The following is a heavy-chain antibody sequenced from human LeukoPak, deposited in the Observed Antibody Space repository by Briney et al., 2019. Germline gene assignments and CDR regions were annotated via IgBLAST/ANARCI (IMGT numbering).Heavy chain of an antibody. CDR3: ARGRIGSFGGVIAPFDY. CDR1: GYTFTGYY. V-gene: IGHV1-2*02. Sequence: ASVKVSCKASGYTFTGYYMHWVRQAPGQGLEWMGWINPNSGGTIYAQKFQGRVTMTRDTSISTAYMELSRLRSDDTAVYYCARGRIGSFGGVIAPFDYWGQGTLVTVSS. D-gene: IGHD3-16*02. CDR2: INPNSGGT. J-gene: IGHJ4*02.